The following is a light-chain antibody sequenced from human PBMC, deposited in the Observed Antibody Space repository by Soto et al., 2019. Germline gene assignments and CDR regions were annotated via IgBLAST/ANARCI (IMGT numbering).Light chain of an antibody. CDR3: ATWDTRLNAGV. V-gene: IGLV1-51*01. CDR2: DNN. Sequence: QSVLTQPPSVSAAPGQKVTISCSGSSSNIGNSYVFWYQHLPGTAPKLLIFDNNQRPSGIPDRFSGSKSGTSATLGITGLQTGDEADYYCATWDTRLNAGVFGGGTKVTVL. CDR1: SSNIGNSY. J-gene: IGLJ3*02.